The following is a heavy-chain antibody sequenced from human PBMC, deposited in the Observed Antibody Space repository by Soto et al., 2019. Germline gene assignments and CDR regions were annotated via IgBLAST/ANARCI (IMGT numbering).Heavy chain of an antibody. J-gene: IGHJ6*02. CDR3: AREEVVLVNTTPYIYYGLSV. V-gene: IGHV4-30-4*01. CDR2: IYHSGHA. Sequence: QVQLKESGPGLIKPSQTLSLTCSVSGGSISYIDYYWNWIRQAPGKGLEWIGSIYHSGHANYSPSLKSRLFMSVDTSKKQLSLRLTSVTSADSAVYYCAREEVVLVNTTPYIYYGLSVWGQGTTGTVSS. CDR1: GGSISYIDYY. D-gene: IGHD1-1*01.